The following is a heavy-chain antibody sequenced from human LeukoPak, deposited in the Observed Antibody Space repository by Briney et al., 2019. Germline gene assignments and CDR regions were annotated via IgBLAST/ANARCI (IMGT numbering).Heavy chain of an antibody. CDR3: AKEKTTGTYYVDY. Sequence: GGSLRLSCAASGFTLSSYWMSWVRRAPGKGLEWVANIKQDGSDKYYVDSVKGRFTISRDNAKNSVYLQMNSLRAEDTAVYYCAKEKTTGTYYVDYWGQGTLVTVSS. J-gene: IGHJ4*02. D-gene: IGHD1-7*01. CDR1: GFTLSSYW. CDR2: IKQDGSDK. V-gene: IGHV3-7*01.